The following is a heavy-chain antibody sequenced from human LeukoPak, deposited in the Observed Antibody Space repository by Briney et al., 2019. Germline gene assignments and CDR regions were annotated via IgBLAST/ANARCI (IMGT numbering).Heavy chain of an antibody. Sequence: GGSLRLSCAASGFTFSSYAMSWVRQAPGKGLEWVSAISSSGGSTYYADSVKGRFTISRDNSKNTLYLQMNSLRAEDTAVYYCVRDKSGSYLYDAFDIWGQGTMVTVSS. CDR1: GFTFSSYA. V-gene: IGHV3-23*01. D-gene: IGHD1-26*01. J-gene: IGHJ3*02. CDR2: ISSSGGST. CDR3: VRDKSGSYLYDAFDI.